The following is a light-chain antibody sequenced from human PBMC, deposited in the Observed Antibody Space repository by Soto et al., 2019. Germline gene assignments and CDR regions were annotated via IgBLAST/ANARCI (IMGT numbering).Light chain of an antibody. V-gene: IGKV1-5*01. Sequence: DIRMTHSPSTVSASVGDSVTITCRASQSITTWLAWYQQRPGKAPKLLIYDVSSLQRGVPSRFSGSGSGTEFTLTISVLQPAEFSTYYCQQTTNYSETFGQGPKVDIK. CDR3: QQTTNYSET. CDR1: QSITTW. J-gene: IGKJ1*01. CDR2: DVS.